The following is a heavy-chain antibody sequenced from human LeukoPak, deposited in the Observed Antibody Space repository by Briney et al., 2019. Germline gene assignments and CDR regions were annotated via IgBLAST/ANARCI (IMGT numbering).Heavy chain of an antibody. V-gene: IGHV3-9*03. CDR3: AKDHHSSPAYFDY. D-gene: IGHD6-13*01. J-gene: IGHJ4*02. CDR1: GFTFDDYA. CDR2: ISWNSGSI. Sequence: PGGSLRLSCAASGFTFDDYAMHWVRQAPGKGLEWVSGISWNSGSIGYADSVKGRFTISRDNAKNSLYLQMNSLRAEDMALYYCAKDHHSSPAYFDYWGQGTLVTVSS.